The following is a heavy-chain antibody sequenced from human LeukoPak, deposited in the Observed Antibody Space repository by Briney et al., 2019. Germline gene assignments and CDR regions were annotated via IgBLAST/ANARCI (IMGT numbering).Heavy chain of an antibody. Sequence: SETLSLTCTVSGGSISSYYWSWIRQPPGKGLEWIGEINHSGSTNYNPSLKSRVTLSVDTSKNQFSLKLSSVTAADTAVYYCARGLRYYDSSGYYNYFDYWGQGTLVTVSS. J-gene: IGHJ4*02. CDR3: ARGLRYYDSSGYYNYFDY. D-gene: IGHD3-22*01. CDR1: GGSISSYY. V-gene: IGHV4-34*01. CDR2: INHSGST.